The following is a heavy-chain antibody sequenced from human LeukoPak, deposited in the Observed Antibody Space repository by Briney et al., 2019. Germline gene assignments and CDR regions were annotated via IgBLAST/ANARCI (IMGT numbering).Heavy chain of an antibody. V-gene: IGHV1-18*01. J-gene: IGHJ4*02. Sequence: GASVKVSCKTSGYPFTTYAITWVRQAPGQGLEWMGWISPYSGSTNYAQRFQDRVTMTTDTYTSTAYMEVRSLRSDDTAVYYCARNDVTPSGVVTSTSHYWGQGTLVTVSS. CDR3: ARNDVTPSGVVTSTSHY. D-gene: IGHD3-3*01. CDR1: GYPFTTYA. CDR2: ISPYSGST.